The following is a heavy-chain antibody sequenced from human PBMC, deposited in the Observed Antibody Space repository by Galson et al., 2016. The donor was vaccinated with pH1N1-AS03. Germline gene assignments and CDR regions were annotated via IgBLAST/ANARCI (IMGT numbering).Heavy chain of an antibody. CDR2: IDGGRENT. D-gene: IGHD1-26*01. V-gene: IGHV3-23*01. Sequence: SLRLSCAASGFAVRANAMSWVRQAPGKGLERVSAIDGGRENTHHADSVKGRFTISRDNSKNTLYLQMNSLRPEDTAVYYCAKDVLSWAFDHWGQGALVTVSS. CDR1: GFAVRANA. CDR3: AKDVLSWAFDH. J-gene: IGHJ4*02.